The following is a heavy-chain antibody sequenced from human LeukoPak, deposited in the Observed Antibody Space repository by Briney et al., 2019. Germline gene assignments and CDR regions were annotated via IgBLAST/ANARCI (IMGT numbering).Heavy chain of an antibody. J-gene: IGHJ5*02. D-gene: IGHD2-2*01. CDR2: INAGNGNT. CDR3: ARGRDYYCSSTSCYSLGWFDP. V-gene: IGHV1-3*01. Sequence: ASVKVSCKASGYTFTSYAMHWVRQAPGQRLEWMGWINAGNGNTKCSQQFQGRITITRDTSASTVYMELSSLRSEDTAVYYCARGRDYYCSSTSCYSLGWFDPWGQGTLVTVSS. CDR1: GYTFTSYA.